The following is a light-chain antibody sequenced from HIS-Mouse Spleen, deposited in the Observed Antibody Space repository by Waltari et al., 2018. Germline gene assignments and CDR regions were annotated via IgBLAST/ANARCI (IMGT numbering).Light chain of an antibody. V-gene: IGKV3-20*01. J-gene: IGKJ4*01. Sequence: EIVLTQSPGTLSLSPGERATLSCRASQSVSSSYLAWYQQKPGQATRLLIYGASSKATGIPDRCSGSGSGTHFTLTISRLEPEDFAVYYCQQYGSSPLTFGGGTKVEIK. CDR2: GAS. CDR3: QQYGSSPLT. CDR1: QSVSSSY.